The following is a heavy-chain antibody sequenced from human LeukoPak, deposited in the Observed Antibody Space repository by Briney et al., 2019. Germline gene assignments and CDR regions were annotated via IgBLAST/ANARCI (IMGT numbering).Heavy chain of an antibody. J-gene: IGHJ4*02. CDR1: GGSISSGSYY. V-gene: IGHV4-39*07. Sequence: SETLSLTCTVSGGSISSGSYYWSWIRQPPGKGLEWIGEINHSGSTNYNPSLKSRVTISVDTSKNQFSLKLSSVTAADTAVYYCASRLLDPYDILTGYYRDYAVLRSYYFDYWGQGTLVTVSS. D-gene: IGHD3-9*01. CDR2: INHSGST. CDR3: ASRLLDPYDILTGYYRDYAVLRSYYFDY.